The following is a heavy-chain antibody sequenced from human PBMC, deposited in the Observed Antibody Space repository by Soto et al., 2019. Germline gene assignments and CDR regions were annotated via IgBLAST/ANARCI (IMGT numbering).Heavy chain of an antibody. CDR1: GFTFSSSA. D-gene: IGHD3-3*01. CDR2: ISSSSSTI. Sequence: GGSLRLSCAASGFTFSSSAMTWVRQTPGKGLEWVSYISSSSSTIYYADSVKGRFTISRDNAKNSLYLQMNSRRAEDTAVYYCARALDFWSAYFDYWGQGSLVTVSS. J-gene: IGHJ4*02. V-gene: IGHV3-48*01. CDR3: ARALDFWSAYFDY.